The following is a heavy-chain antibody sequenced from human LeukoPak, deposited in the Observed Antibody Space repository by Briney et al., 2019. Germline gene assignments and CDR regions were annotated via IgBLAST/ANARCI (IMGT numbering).Heavy chain of an antibody. CDR1: GYTFTGYY. V-gene: IGHV1-2*02. CDR2: INPNSGGT. D-gene: IGHD2-2*01. J-gene: IGHJ4*02. CDR3: ARDPPHIVVVPAADDY. Sequence: ASVKVSXKASGYTFTGYYMHWVRQAPGQGLEWMGWINPNSGGTNYAQKFQGRVTMTRDTSISTAYMELSRLRSDDTAVYYCARDPPHIVVVPAADDYWGPGTLVTVSS.